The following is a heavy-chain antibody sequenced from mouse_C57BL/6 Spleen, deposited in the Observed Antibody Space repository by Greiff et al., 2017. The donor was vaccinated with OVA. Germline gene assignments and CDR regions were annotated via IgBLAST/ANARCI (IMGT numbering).Heavy chain of an antibody. CDR2: ISSGGSYT. Sequence: DVKLVESGGDLVKPGGSLKLSCAASGFTFSSYGMSWVRQTPDKRLEWVATISSGGSYTYYPDSVKGRFTISRDNAKNTLYLQMSSLKSEDTAMYYCARHQTDLLPSWCAYWGQGTLVTVSA. CDR1: GFTFSSYG. D-gene: IGHD2-1*01. CDR3: ARHQTDLLPSWCAY. V-gene: IGHV5-6*02. J-gene: IGHJ3*01.